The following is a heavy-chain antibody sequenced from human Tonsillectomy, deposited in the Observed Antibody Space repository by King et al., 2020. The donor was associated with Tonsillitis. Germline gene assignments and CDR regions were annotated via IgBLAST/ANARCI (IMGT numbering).Heavy chain of an antibody. D-gene: IGHD2-21*01. V-gene: IGHV4-39*07. Sequence: QLQESGPGLVKPPETLSLTCSVSGDSISSSSYYWGWIRQPPGRGLEWIGSIHSSGSTYFNSSLKSRVTVSVDSSKNQFSLNLSSVTAADTAVYYCARKTGFVSGDSCVLPNFDHWSQGTLVTISS. J-gene: IGHJ4*02. CDR2: IHSSGST. CDR1: GDSISSSSYY. CDR3: ARKTGFVSGDSCVLPNFDH.